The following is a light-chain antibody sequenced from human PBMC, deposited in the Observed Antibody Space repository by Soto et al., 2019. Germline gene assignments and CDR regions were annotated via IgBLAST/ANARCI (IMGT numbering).Light chain of an antibody. CDR1: QTVTDSY. CDR3: QQYGGSPPVT. CDR2: GES. J-gene: IGKJ4*01. Sequence: SVLTHSPGTLSLSPGEMAALSGRGVQTVTDSYLAWYQQKPGQAPRLLIQGESSRATGIPDRFSGSGSGTDFTLTISRLEPEDFAVYYCQQYGGSPPVTFGGGTKVDIK. V-gene: IGKV3-20*01.